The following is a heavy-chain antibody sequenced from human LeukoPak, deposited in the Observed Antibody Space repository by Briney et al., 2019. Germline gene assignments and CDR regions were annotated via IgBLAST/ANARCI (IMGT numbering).Heavy chain of an antibody. CDR1: GGSISSSSYY. D-gene: IGHD6-13*01. V-gene: IGHV4-61*01. J-gene: IGHJ4*02. CDR3: AREKYSSSWYDY. Sequence: PSETLSLTCTVSGGSISSSSYYWGWIRQPPGKGLEWIGYIYYSGSTNYNPSLKSRVTISVDTSKNQFSLKLSSVTAADTAVYYCAREKYSSSWYDYWGQGTLVTVSS. CDR2: IYYSGST.